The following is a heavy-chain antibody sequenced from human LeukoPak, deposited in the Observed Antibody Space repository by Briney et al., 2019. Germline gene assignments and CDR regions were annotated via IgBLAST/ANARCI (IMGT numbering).Heavy chain of an antibody. CDR2: IDPSDSYT. D-gene: IGHD7-27*01. V-gene: IGHV5-10-1*01. CDR3: ARFLGPSYGMDV. J-gene: IGHJ6*04. Sequence: GESLKISCKGSGYSFTSYWISWVRQVPGKGLEWMGRIDPSDSYTNYSPSFQGHVTISADKSISTAYLQWSSLKASDTAMYYCARFLGPSYGMDVWGKGTTVTVSS. CDR1: GYSFTSYW.